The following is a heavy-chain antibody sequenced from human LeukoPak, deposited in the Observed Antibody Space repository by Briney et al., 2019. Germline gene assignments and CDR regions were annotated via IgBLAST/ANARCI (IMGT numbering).Heavy chain of an antibody. CDR1: GYTFTGYY. J-gene: IGHJ4*02. CDR2: INPNSGGT. Sequence: GASVKVSCEASGYTFTGYYMHWVRQAPGQGLEWMGRINPNSGGTNSAQKFQGRVTMTRDTSISTAYMELNRLRSDDTAVYYCARKFTRGWYGVDYWGQGTLVTVSS. V-gene: IGHV1-2*06. D-gene: IGHD6-19*01. CDR3: ARKFTRGWYGVDY.